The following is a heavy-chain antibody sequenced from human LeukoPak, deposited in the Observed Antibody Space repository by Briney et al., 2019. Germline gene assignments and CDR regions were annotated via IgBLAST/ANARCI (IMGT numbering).Heavy chain of an antibody. V-gene: IGHV5-51*01. D-gene: IGHD3-10*01. J-gene: IGHJ4*02. CDR1: GYSFTSYW. CDR2: IYPGDSDT. CDR3: ARLYYGSGSLYYFDC. Sequence: GESLKISCKGSGYSFTSYWIGWVRQMPGKGLEWMGIIYPGDSDTRYSPSFQGQVTISADKSISTAYLQWSSLKASDTAMYYCARLYYGSGSLYYFDCWGQGTLVTVSS.